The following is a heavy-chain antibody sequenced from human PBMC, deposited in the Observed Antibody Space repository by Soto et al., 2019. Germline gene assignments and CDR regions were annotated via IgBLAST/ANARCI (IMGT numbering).Heavy chain of an antibody. CDR3: ARDLRGSGWENWFDP. V-gene: IGHV4-59*01. J-gene: IGHJ5*02. CDR1: GGSISSYY. Sequence: KTSETLSLTCTVSGGSISSYYWSWIRQPPGKGLEWIGYIYYSGSTNYNPSLKSRVTISVDTSKNQFSLKLSSVTAADTAVYYCARDLRGSGWENWFDPWGQGTLVTVSS. D-gene: IGHD6-19*01. CDR2: IYYSGST.